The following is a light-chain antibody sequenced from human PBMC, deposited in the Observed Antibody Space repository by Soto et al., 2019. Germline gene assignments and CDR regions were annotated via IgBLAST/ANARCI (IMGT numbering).Light chain of an antibody. CDR3: AAWDDSLNAL. V-gene: IGLV1-44*01. J-gene: IGLJ1*01. Sequence: SGLTKPPSESGTPGQRITSSCPGSSSNIGDNPVNFYQQLPGAAPKLLIYINDQRPSGVPDRFSGSKPGTSASLAISGLQPEDEADYYCAAWDDSLNALFGTGTKVTVL. CDR1: SSNIGDNP. CDR2: IND.